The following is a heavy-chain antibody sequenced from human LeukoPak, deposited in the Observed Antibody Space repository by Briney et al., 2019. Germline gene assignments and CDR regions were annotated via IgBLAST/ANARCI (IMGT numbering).Heavy chain of an antibody. CDR3: ARAKQGAYYYYYYMDV. CDR2: IYYSGST. V-gene: IGHV4-61*01. CDR1: GGSISSGSYY. Sequence: SETLSLTCTVSGGSISSGSYYWSWIRQPPGKGLEWIGYIYYSGSTNYNPSLKSRVTISVDTSKNQFSLKLSSVTAADTAVYYCARAKQGAYYYYYYMDVWGKGTTVTISS. J-gene: IGHJ6*03. D-gene: IGHD1-26*01.